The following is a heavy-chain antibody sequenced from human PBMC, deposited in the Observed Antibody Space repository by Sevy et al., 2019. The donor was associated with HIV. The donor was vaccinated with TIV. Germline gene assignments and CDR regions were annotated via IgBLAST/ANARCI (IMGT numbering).Heavy chain of an antibody. CDR2: ISYDGSSK. D-gene: IGHD3-22*01. CDR1: GFTFSSYT. J-gene: IGHJ4*02. CDR3: ARGVYDRSGYYRKAEFDY. V-gene: IGHV3-30*04. Sequence: GGSLRLSCAASGFTFSSYTFNWVRQAPGKGLEWVALISYDGSSKYYADSVKGRFTIPRDNSKNTLSVQMNSLRADDTALYYCARGVYDRSGYYRKAEFDYWGQGTLVTVSS.